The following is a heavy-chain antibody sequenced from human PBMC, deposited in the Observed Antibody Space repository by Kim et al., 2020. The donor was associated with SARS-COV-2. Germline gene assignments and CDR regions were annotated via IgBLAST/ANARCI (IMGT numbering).Heavy chain of an antibody. V-gene: IGHV1-69*13. J-gene: IGHJ3*02. CDR1: GGTFSSYA. D-gene: IGHD3-22*01. Sequence: SVKVSCKASGGTFSSYAISWVRQAPGQGLEWMGGIIPIFGTANYAQKFQGRVTITADESTSTAYMELSSLRSEDTAVYYCARVYITMIVVGAFDIWGQGTMVTVSS. CDR2: IIPIFGTA. CDR3: ARVYITMIVVGAFDI.